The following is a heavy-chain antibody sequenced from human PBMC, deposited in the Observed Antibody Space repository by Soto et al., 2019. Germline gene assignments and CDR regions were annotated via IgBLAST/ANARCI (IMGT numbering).Heavy chain of an antibody. V-gene: IGHV3-23*01. D-gene: IGHD3-16*02. CDR3: AKVSPYDYIWGSYRTLPRATLN. CDR2: ISGSGGST. CDR1: GFTFSSYA. Sequence: GGSLRLSCAASGFTFSSYAMSWVRQAPGKGLEWVSAISGSGGSTYYADSVKGRFTISRDNSKNTLYLQMNSLRAEDTAVYYCAKVSPYDYIWGSYRTLPRATLNWGQGTLVTVSS. J-gene: IGHJ4*02.